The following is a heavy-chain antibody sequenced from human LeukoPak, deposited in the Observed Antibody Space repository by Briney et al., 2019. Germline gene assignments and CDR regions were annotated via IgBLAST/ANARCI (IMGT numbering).Heavy chain of an antibody. CDR1: GFTFSSYW. CDR2: ISSSSSSI. CDR3: VRGPLVRGPDY. D-gene: IGHD3-10*02. J-gene: IGHJ4*02. V-gene: IGHV3-21*01. Sequence: GGSLRLSCAASGFTFSSYWMHWVRQAPGKGLEWVSSISSSSSSIYYADSVKGRFTISRDNAKNSLYLQMHSLRAEDTAVYYCVRGPLVRGPDYWGQGTLVTVSS.